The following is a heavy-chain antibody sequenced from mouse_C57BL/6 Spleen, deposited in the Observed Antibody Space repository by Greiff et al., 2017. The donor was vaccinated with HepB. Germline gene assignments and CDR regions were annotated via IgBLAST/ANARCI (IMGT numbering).Heavy chain of an antibody. Sequence: QVQLQQPGAELVKPGASVKMSCKASGYTFTSYWITWVKQRPGQGLEWIGDIYPGSGSTNYNEKFKSKATLTVDTSSSTAYMQLSSLTSEDSAVYYCARGAVVAHYFDYWGQGTTLTVSS. D-gene: IGHD1-1*01. CDR1: GYTFTSYW. CDR2: IYPGSGST. CDR3: ARGAVVAHYFDY. J-gene: IGHJ2*01. V-gene: IGHV1-55*01.